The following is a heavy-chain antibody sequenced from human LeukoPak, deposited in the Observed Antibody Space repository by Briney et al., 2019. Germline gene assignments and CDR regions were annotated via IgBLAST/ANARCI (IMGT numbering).Heavy chain of an antibody. Sequence: PGGSLRLSCAASGFTFHDYAMSWVRQAPGKGLEWVSAISDTGNTYHADSVKGRFTISRDSSKNTLFLQMNRLRPEDAAVYYCAKAPVTTCRGAFCYPFDYWGLEPWSPSPQ. J-gene: IGHJ4*01. CDR3: AKAPVTTCRGAFCYPFDY. V-gene: IGHV3-23*01. CDR1: GFTFHDYA. D-gene: IGHD2-15*01. CDR2: ISDTGNT.